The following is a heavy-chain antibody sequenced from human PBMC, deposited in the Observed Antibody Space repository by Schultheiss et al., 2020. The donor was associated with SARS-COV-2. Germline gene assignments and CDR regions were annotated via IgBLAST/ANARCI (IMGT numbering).Heavy chain of an antibody. CDR1: GFTFSSYA. J-gene: IGHJ4*02. D-gene: IGHD1-26*01. CDR2: ISYDGSNK. CDR3: ARDITSGFHYYDY. Sequence: GGSLRLSCAASGFTFSSYAMHWVRQAPGKGLEWVAVISYDGSNKYYADSVKGRFTISRDNSKNTLYLQMNSLRAEDTAVYYCARDITSGFHYYDYWGQGTLVTVSS. V-gene: IGHV3-30*07.